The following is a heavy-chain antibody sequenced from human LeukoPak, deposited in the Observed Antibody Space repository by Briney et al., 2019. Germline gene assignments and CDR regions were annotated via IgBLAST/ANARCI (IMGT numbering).Heavy chain of an antibody. Sequence: SETLSLTCTVSGDSISNYYWTWIRQPPGKGLEWIGWIYYTGSTNYDPSLKSRVTISVDTSKNQFSLKLSSVTAADTAVYYCARRDLGYYGSGSPFDYWGQGTLVTVSS. V-gene: IGHV4-59*08. CDR3: ARRDLGYYGSGSPFDY. CDR2: IYYTGST. J-gene: IGHJ4*02. D-gene: IGHD3-10*01. CDR1: GDSISNYY.